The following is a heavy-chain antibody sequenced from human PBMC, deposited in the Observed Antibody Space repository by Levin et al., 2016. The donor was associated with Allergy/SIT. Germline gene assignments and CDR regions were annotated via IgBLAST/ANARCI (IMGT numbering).Heavy chain of an antibody. J-gene: IGHJ4*02. CDR1: GYTFTSYS. CDR3: ARGFSNTWYHY. CDR2: INPGNGDT. Sequence: ASVKVSCKTSGYTFTSYSLHWVRQAPGQGLEWMGWINPGNGDTKYSQKFQDRVTISKDSSATTTYIELRSLRSEDTAIYYCARGFSNTWYHYWGQGTLVTVSS. V-gene: IGHV1-3*01. D-gene: IGHD4-11*01.